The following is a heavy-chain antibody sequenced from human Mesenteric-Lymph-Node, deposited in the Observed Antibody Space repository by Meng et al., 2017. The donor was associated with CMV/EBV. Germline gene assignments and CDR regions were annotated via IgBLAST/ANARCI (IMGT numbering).Heavy chain of an antibody. J-gene: IGHJ5*02. D-gene: IGHD1-1*01. CDR3: ARVVPVQLEGGENWFDP. V-gene: IGHV1-2*06. CDR1: YPFTGYY. CDR2: INPNSGGT. Sequence: YPFTGYYLHWVRQAPGQGLEWMGRINPNSGGTNYAQKFQGRVTMTRDTSISTAYMELSRLRSDDTAVYYRARVVPVQLEGGENWFDPWGQGTLVTVSS.